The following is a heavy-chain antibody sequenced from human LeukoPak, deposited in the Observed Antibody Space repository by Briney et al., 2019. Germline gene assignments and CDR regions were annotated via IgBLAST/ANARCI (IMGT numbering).Heavy chain of an antibody. D-gene: IGHD6-13*01. Sequence: SETLSLTCTVSGYSIRSGFYWGWIRQPPGKGLEWIGGINHSGGTNYNPSLKSRVTISVDTSKNQFSLKLSSVTAADTAVYYCARVGDYSSSWYDLLYFDSWGPGTLVTVSS. CDR1: GYSIRSGFY. CDR3: ARVGDYSSSWYDLLYFDS. V-gene: IGHV4-38-2*02. CDR2: INHSGGT. J-gene: IGHJ4*02.